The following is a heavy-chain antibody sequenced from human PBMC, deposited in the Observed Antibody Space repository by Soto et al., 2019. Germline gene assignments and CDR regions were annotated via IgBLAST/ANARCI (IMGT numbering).Heavy chain of an antibody. CDR3: ARGRGYSYGYVYYYYYYMDV. CDR1: GFTVSSNY. Sequence: GGSLRLSGAASGFTVSSNYMSWVRQAPGKGLEWVSVIYSGGSTYYADSVKGRFTISRDNSKNTLYLQMNSLRAEDTAVYYCARGRGYSYGYVYYYYYYMDVWAKGTTVTVSS. V-gene: IGHV3-66*01. J-gene: IGHJ6*03. D-gene: IGHD5-18*01. CDR2: IYSGGST.